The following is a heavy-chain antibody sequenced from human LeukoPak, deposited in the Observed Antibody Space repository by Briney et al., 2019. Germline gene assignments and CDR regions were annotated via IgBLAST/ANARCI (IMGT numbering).Heavy chain of an antibody. CDR1: GYTFTGHY. V-gene: IGHV1-2*02. D-gene: IGHD3-22*01. J-gene: IGHJ5*02. CDR3: ARDGRHRYYYDRSGNYGSWFDP. Sequence: ASVKVSCKASGYTFTGHYMHWVRQAPGQGLEWMGWINSNSGGTNYAQKFQGRVTMTRDTSISTAYMELSRLRSDDTAVYYCARDGRHRYYYDRSGNYGSWFDPWGQGTLVTVSS. CDR2: INSNSGGT.